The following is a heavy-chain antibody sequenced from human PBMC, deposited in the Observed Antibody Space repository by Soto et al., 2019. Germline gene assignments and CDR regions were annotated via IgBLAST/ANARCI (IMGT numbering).Heavy chain of an antibody. V-gene: IGHV3-30*18. CDR3: AKGWSIFGVVSDAFDI. J-gene: IGHJ3*02. CDR1: GFTFSSYG. CDR2: ISYDGSNK. Sequence: TYLRLSCAASGFTFSSYGMHWVRQAPGKGLEWVAVISYDGSNKYYADSVKGRFTISRDNSKNTLYLQMNSLRAEDTAVYYCAKGWSIFGVVSDAFDIWGQGTMVTVSS. D-gene: IGHD3-3*01.